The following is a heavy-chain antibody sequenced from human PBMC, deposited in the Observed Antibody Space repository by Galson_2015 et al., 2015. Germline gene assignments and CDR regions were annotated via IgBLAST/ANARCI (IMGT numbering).Heavy chain of an antibody. CDR3: ARVSSDGSRSSFCGVDI. J-gene: IGHJ6*02. Sequence: LSLICIVSGDSIGTNFWTWIRQAPGKGLEFIGYINYSGYTDCNPSLKSRITISVDTSRNQFTLNLRSVTAADTAVYFCARVSSDGSRSSFCGVDIWGQGTTVTVSS. D-gene: IGHD3-10*01. CDR2: INYSGYT. V-gene: IGHV4-59*01. CDR1: GDSIGTNF.